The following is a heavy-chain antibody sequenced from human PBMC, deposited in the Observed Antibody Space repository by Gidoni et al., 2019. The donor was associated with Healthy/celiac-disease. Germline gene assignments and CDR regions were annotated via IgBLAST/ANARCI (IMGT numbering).Heavy chain of an antibody. V-gene: IGHV3-33*01. J-gene: IGHJ4*02. CDR3: ARAERWLQPFDY. D-gene: IGHD5-18*01. CDR2: IWYDGSNK. Sequence: QVQLVESGGGVVQPGRSLRLSCAASGFTFSSYGMHWVRQAPGKGLEWVAGIWYDGSNKYYADSVKGLFTISRDNSKNTLYLQMNSLRAEDTAVYYCARAERWLQPFDYWGQGTLVTVSS. CDR1: GFTFSSYG.